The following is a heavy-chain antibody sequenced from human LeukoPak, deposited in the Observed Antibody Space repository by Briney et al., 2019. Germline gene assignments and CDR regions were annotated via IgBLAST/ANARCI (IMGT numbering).Heavy chain of an antibody. J-gene: IGHJ6*02. CDR2: IYYSGST. Sequence: SETLSLTCTVSGGSISSYYWSWIRQPPGKGLEWIGYIYYSGSTNYNPSLKSRVTISVDTSKNQFSLKLSSVTAADTAVYYCARHEENVLMVYAQDYYGMDVWGQGTTVTVSS. CDR1: GGSISSYY. CDR3: ARHEENVLMVYAQDYYGMDV. V-gene: IGHV4-59*08. D-gene: IGHD2-8*01.